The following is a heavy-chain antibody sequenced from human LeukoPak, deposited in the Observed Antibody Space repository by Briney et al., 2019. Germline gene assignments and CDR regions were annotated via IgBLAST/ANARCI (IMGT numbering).Heavy chain of an antibody. J-gene: IGHJ4*02. CDR3: ARGYGGWYYYFDY. CDR2: IKQDGSEK. CDR1: GFAFSLYN. Sequence: PGGSLRLSCTASGFAFSLYNMNWVRQAPGKGLEWVANIKQDGSEKYYVDSVKGRFTISRDNAKNSLYLQVNSLRAEDTAVYYCARGYGGWYYYFDYWGQGALVTVSS. D-gene: IGHD6-19*01. V-gene: IGHV3-7*01.